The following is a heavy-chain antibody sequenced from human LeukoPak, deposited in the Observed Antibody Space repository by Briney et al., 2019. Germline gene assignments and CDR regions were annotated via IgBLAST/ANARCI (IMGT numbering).Heavy chain of an antibody. CDR1: GGSISSYY. D-gene: IGHD3-9*01. CDR3: ARADYDILTGYPLPFDY. CDR2: IYYSGST. Sequence: SETLSLTCTVSGGSISSYYWSWIRQPPGKGLEWIGYIYYSGSTNYNPSLKSRVTISVDTSKNQFSLKLSSVTAADTAVYYCARADYDILTGYPLPFDYWGQGTLVTVSS. V-gene: IGHV4-59*01. J-gene: IGHJ4*02.